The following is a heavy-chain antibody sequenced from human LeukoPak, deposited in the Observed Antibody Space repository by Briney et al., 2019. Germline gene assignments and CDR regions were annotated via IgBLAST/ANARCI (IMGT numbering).Heavy chain of an antibody. D-gene: IGHD5-12*01. Sequence: GGSLRLSCAASGFTFSGSAMHWVRQASGKGLEWVGRIRSKANSYATAYAASVKGRFTISRDDSKNTAYLQMNSLKTEDTAVYYCTRQGSGYDLFDWFDHWGQGTLVTVSS. CDR1: GFTFSGSA. CDR2: IRSKANSYAT. V-gene: IGHV3-73*01. J-gene: IGHJ5*02. CDR3: TRQGSGYDLFDWFDH.